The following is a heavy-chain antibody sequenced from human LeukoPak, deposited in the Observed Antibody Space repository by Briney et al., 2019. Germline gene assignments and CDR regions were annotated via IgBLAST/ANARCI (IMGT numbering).Heavy chain of an antibody. D-gene: IGHD4-17*01. CDR2: ISAYNGNT. CDR3: ARGVYGDYTRQYYFDY. Sequence: ASVKVSCKASGYTFTSHGISWVRQAPGRGLEWMGWISAYNGNTNYAQKLQGRVTMTTDTSTSTAYMELRSLRSDDTAVYYCARGVYGDYTRQYYFDYWGQGTLVTVSS. J-gene: IGHJ4*02. CDR1: GYTFTSHG. V-gene: IGHV1-18*01.